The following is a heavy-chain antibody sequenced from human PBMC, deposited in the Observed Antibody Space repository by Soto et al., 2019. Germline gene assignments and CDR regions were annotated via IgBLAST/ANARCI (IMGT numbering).Heavy chain of an antibody. J-gene: IGHJ4*02. D-gene: IGHD4-17*01. Sequence: ASGKVSCKTSGYTFTEYDINWVRQAPGQGLEYMGWVSPENRNAGYAPQFRGRVSMTADTSINTVYLELTTLTYEDTAVYYCEVTTGYWGQGTMVTVSS. CDR2: VSPENRNA. V-gene: IGHV1-8*01. CDR3: EVTTGY. CDR1: GYTFTEYD.